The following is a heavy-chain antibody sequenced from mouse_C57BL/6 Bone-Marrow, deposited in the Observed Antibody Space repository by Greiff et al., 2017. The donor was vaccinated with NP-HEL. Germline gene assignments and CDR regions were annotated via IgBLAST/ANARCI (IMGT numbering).Heavy chain of an antibody. CDR2: IDPEDGDT. D-gene: IGHD1-1*01. J-gene: IGHJ4*01. CDR1: GFNIKDYY. Sequence: VQLQQPGAELVRPGASVKLSCTASGFNIKDYYMHWVKQRPEQGLEWIGRIDPEDGDTEYAPKFQGKATMTADTSSNTAYLQLSSLTSEDTAVYYCTAYYGSHYYAMDYWGQGTSVTVSS. CDR3: TAYYGSHYYAMDY. V-gene: IGHV14-1*01.